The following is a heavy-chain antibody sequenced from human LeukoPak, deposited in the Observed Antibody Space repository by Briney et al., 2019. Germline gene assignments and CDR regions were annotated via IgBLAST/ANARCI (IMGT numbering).Heavy chain of an antibody. CDR3: ARALWGDYQEYFDY. V-gene: IGHV3-30-3*01. Sequence: GGSLRLSCAASGFTFSSYAMHWVRQAPGKGLEWVAVISYDGSNKYYADSVKGRFTISRDNSKNTLYLQMNSLRAEDTAVYYCARALWGDYQEYFDYWGQGTLVTVSS. CDR2: ISYDGSNK. J-gene: IGHJ4*02. CDR1: GFTFSSYA. D-gene: IGHD4-17*01.